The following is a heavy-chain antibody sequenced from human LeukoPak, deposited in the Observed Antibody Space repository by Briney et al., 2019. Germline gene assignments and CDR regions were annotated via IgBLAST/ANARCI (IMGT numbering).Heavy chain of an antibody. D-gene: IGHD3-10*01. CDR1: GGSISTNAYY. Sequence: PSETLSLTCTVSGGSISTNAYYWGWIRQPPGKGLEWITEIHHTWTTYYTPSLKSRVTISVDKSNNHFSLKLNSVTAADTAVYYCARVIYNGYQHFDYWGQGILVTVSS. V-gene: IGHV4-39*07. J-gene: IGHJ4*02. CDR2: IHHTWTT. CDR3: ARVIYNGYQHFDY.